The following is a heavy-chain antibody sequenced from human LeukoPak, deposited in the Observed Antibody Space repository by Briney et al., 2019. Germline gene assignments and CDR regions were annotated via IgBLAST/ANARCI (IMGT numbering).Heavy chain of an antibody. V-gene: IGHV1-2*02. D-gene: IGHD6-13*01. CDR3: ARSSSWYWWFDP. J-gene: IGHJ5*02. Sequence: ASVKVSCKASGYTFTDYYMHWVRQAPGQGLEWMGWINPNSGGTNYAQKFQGRVTMTRDTSISTAYMELSRLRSDDTAVYYCARSSSWYWWFDPWGQGTLVTVSS. CDR2: INPNSGGT. CDR1: GYTFTDYY.